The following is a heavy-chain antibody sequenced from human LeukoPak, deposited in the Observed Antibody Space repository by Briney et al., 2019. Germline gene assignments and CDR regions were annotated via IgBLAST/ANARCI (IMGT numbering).Heavy chain of an antibody. CDR2: INHSGST. CDR3: ASSLRAPADDDY. V-gene: IGHV4-34*01. D-gene: IGHD2-2*01. Sequence: PSETLSLTCAVYGGSFSGYYWSWIRQPPGKGLEWIGEINHSGSTNYNPFLKSRVTISVDTSKNQFSLKLSSVTAADTAVYYCASSLRAPADDDYWGQGTLVTASS. CDR1: GGSFSGYY. J-gene: IGHJ4*02.